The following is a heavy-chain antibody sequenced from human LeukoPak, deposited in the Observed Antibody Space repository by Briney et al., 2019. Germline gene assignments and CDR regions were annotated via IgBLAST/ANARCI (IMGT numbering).Heavy chain of an antibody. CDR1: GFTFENYA. D-gene: IGHD3-10*01. CDR3: AKGGLRLYFGQFHY. J-gene: IGHJ4*02. CDR2: ISWNGGII. V-gene: IGHV3-9*01. Sequence: SLRLSCAASGFTFENYAMHWVRKVPGKGLEWVSGISWNGGIIGYADSVKGRFTISGDSAKNSLYLQMNSLRVEDTALYYCAKGGLRLYFGQFHYWGQGTLVTVSS.